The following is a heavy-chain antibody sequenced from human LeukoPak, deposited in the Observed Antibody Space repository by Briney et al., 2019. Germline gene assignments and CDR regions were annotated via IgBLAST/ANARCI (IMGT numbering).Heavy chain of an antibody. Sequence: GGSLRLSCAAPGFTFSTYAMHWVRQAPGKGLEYVSAISSNGGTTYYAHSVKGRFTISRDNSKNTLYLQMGSLRAEDMAVYYCARERYSYGCDYWGQGTLVTVSS. V-gene: IGHV3-64*01. J-gene: IGHJ4*02. CDR1: GFTFSTYA. CDR2: ISSNGGTT. CDR3: ARERYSYGCDY. D-gene: IGHD5-18*01.